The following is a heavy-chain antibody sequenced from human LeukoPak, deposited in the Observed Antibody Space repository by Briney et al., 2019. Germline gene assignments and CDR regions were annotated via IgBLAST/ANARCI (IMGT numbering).Heavy chain of an antibody. CDR1: GGTSSSYA. Sequence: ASVKVSCKASGGTSSSYAISWVRQAPGQGLEWMGRIIPIFGTANYAQKFQGRVTITTDESTSTAYMELSSLRSEDTAVYYCARDPIDDILTGYFPSEGFDYWGQGTLVTVSS. D-gene: IGHD3-9*01. CDR3: ARDPIDDILTGYFPSEGFDY. J-gene: IGHJ4*02. V-gene: IGHV1-69*05. CDR2: IIPIFGTA.